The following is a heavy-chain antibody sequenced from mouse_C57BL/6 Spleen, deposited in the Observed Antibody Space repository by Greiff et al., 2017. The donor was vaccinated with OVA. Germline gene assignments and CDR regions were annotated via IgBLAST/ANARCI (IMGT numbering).Heavy chain of an antibody. CDR2: IDPSDSET. V-gene: IGHV1-52*01. CDR3: ARLGTNWDFDY. CDR1: GYTFTSYW. J-gene: IGHJ2*01. Sequence: VQLKQPGAELVRPGSSVKLSCKASGYTFTSYWMHWVKQRPIQGLEWIGNIDPSDSETHYNQKFKDKATLTVDKSSSTAYMQLSSLTSEDSAVYYCARLGTNWDFDYWGQGTTLTVSS. D-gene: IGHD4-1*01.